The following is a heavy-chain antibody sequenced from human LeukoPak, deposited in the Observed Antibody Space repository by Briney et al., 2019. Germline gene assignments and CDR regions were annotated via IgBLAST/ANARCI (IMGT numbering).Heavy chain of an antibody. Sequence: SETLSLTCTVSGGSISTYYWSWIRQPPGKGLEWIGYIYYSGSTNYNPSLKSRVTISVDTSKNQFSLKLSSVTAADTAVYYCARGIIAARNYYYYYMDVWGKGTTVTVSS. CDR1: GGSISTYY. J-gene: IGHJ6*03. V-gene: IGHV4-59*01. CDR2: IYYSGST. CDR3: ARGIIAARNYYYYYMDV. D-gene: IGHD6-6*01.